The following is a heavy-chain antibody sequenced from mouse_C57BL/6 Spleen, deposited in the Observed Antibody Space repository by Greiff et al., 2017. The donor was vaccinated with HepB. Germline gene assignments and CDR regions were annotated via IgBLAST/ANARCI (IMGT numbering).Heavy chain of an antibody. V-gene: IGHV5-6*01. CDR3: ARHGGDGGDYYAMDY. Sequence: VQLKESGGDLVKPGGSLKLSCAASGFTFSSYGMSWVRQTPDKRLEWVATISSGGSYTYYPDSVKGRFTISRDNAKNTLYLQMSSLKSEDTAMYYCARHGGDGGDYYAMDYWGQGTSVTVSS. CDR2: ISSGGSYT. CDR1: GFTFSSYG. D-gene: IGHD3-3*01. J-gene: IGHJ4*01.